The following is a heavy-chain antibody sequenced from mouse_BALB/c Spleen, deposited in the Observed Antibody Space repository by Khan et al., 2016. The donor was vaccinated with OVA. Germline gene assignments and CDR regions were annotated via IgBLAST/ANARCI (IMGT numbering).Heavy chain of an antibody. Sequence: VQLQQSGAELARPGASVKMSCKVSGYTFTSYTIHWIKQRPGQGLEWIGYINPSSGYTNYNQKFKDKATLTADKSSTTAYMQLSSLTSDDSAVDYCARDGAYYRNDGWFAYWGQGTLVTVSA. CDR3: ARDGAYYRNDGWFAY. J-gene: IGHJ3*01. V-gene: IGHV1-4*01. CDR1: GYTFTSYT. D-gene: IGHD2-14*01. CDR2: INPSSGYT.